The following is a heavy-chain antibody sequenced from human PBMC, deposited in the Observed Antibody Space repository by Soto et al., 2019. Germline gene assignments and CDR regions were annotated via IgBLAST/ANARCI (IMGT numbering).Heavy chain of an antibody. J-gene: IGHJ6*02. V-gene: IGHV1-69*13. CDR3: ASRKLLDIVVVVAATKYYYGMAI. CDR1: GGTFSSYA. CDR2: IIPIFGTA. D-gene: IGHD2-15*01. Sequence: GASVKVSCKASGGTFSSYAISWVRQAPGQGREWMGGIIPIFGTANYAQKFQGRVTITADESTSTAYMELSSLRSEDTAVYYCASRKLLDIVVVVAATKYYYGMAIWAQGTAVTVS.